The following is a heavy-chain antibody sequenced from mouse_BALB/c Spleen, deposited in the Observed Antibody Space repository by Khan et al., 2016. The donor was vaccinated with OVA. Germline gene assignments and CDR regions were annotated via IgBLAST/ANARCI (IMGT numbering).Heavy chain of an antibody. J-gene: IGHJ3*01. CDR1: GFSLSNYG. V-gene: IGHV2-9*02. CDR3: ARSYDYDVGGFAY. CDR2: IWTGGIT. Sequence: VQLQESGPGLVAPSQSLSITCNVSGFSLSNYGIHWVRQPPGKGLEWLGVIWTGGITNYNSALMSRLSISKDNSKSQVFLKMNRLQTDDTAIYYCARSYDYDVGGFAYWGQGTLVTVSA. D-gene: IGHD2-4*01.